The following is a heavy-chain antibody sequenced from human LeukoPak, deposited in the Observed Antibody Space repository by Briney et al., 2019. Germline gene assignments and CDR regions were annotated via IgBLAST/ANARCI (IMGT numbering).Heavy chain of an antibody. J-gene: IGHJ3*02. V-gene: IGHV4-59*01. CDR3: ARLTMVRGIYDAFDI. CDR1: GGSLSYYY. Sequence: PSETLSLTCTVHGGSLSYYYWSWIRQPPGKGLELIGFIYYIGSTDYNPSLKSRVTMSIDTSKNEFSLRLSSVTAADTAVYYCARLTMVRGIYDAFDIWGQGTMVTVSS. CDR2: IYYIGST. D-gene: IGHD3-10*01.